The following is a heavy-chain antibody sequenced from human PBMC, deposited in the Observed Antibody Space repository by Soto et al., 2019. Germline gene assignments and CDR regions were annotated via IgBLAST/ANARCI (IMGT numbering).Heavy chain of an antibody. D-gene: IGHD3-3*01. CDR2: IYYSGST. CDR3: ARAPRITIFGVDSYGMDV. Sequence: SETLSLTCTVSGGSISSYYWSWIRQPPEKGLEWIGYIYYSGSTNYNPSLKSRVTISVDTSKNQFSLKLSSVTAADTAVYYCARAPRITIFGVDSYGMDVWGQGTTVTVSS. CDR1: GGSISSYY. J-gene: IGHJ6*02. V-gene: IGHV4-59*01.